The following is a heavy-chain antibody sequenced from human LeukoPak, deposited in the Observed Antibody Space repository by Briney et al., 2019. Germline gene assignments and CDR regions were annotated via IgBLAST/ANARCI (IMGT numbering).Heavy chain of an antibody. CDR1: GFTFSTYW. Sequence: GGSLRLSCAASGFTFSTYWMSWVRQAPGKGLEWEANIKQDGSENYYADSVTGRFTISRDNAKNLLYLQMNSLRAEDTAVYYCANGDGFDYWGQGTLVTVSS. V-gene: IGHV3-7*01. D-gene: IGHD5-24*01. J-gene: IGHJ4*02. CDR2: IKQDGSEN. CDR3: ANGDGFDY.